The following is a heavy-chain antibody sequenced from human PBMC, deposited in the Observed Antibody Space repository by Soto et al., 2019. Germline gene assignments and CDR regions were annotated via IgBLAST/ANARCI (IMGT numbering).Heavy chain of an antibody. J-gene: IGHJ4*02. CDR1: GYIFTSYL. Sequence: GSSVKVSCKVSGYIFTSYLMNWVRHAPGQRLEWMAWINAGNGDTKYSQKFQGRVTITSDTSASTAYLELSSLRSEDTAVYYCASVGRGSFAYWGQGTLVTVSS. CDR3: ASVGRGSFAY. V-gene: IGHV1-3*01. CDR2: INAGNGDT.